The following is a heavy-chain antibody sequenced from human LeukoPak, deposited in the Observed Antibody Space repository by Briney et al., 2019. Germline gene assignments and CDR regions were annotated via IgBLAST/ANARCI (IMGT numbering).Heavy chain of an antibody. D-gene: IGHD6-13*01. CDR1: GYTFTSYD. Sequence: ASVKVSCKASGYTFTSYDINWVRQATGQGLEWMGWMNPNSGNTGYAQKFQGRVTMTRNTSISTAYMELSSLRSEDTAVYYCATDGIAAAGTIRWFDPWGQGTLATVSS. J-gene: IGHJ5*02. CDR2: MNPNSGNT. V-gene: IGHV1-8*01. CDR3: ATDGIAAAGTIRWFDP.